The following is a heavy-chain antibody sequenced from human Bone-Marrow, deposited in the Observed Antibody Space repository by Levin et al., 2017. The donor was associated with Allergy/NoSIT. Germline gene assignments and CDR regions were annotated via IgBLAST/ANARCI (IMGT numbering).Heavy chain of an antibody. V-gene: IGHV3-30*18. J-gene: IGHJ4*02. CDR2: ISYDGSET. Sequence: PGGSLRLSCVGSGFTFNNYGMYWVRQAPGKGLECVAGISYDGSETKYGDSVKGRFIISRDSSKNTVYLQMNSLTPDDTAVYYCANDLGYRTNRWYYFENWGQGTLVTVSS. D-gene: IGHD2-2*03. CDR1: GFTFNNYG. CDR3: ANDLGYRTNRWYYFEN.